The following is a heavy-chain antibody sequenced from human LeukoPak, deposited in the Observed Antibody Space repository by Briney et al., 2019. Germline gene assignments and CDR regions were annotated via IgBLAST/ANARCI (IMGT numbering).Heavy chain of an antibody. CDR3: ATYGIAAAGTKFFSDYYYMDV. J-gene: IGHJ6*03. Sequence: SETLSLTCTVSGGSISSSSYYWGWIRQPPGKGLEWIGSIYYSGSTNYNPSLKSRVTISVDTSKNQFSLKLSSVTAADTAVYYCATYGIAAAGTKFFSDYYYMDVWGKGTTVTVSS. V-gene: IGHV4-39*07. D-gene: IGHD6-13*01. CDR2: IYYSGST. CDR1: GGSISSSSYY.